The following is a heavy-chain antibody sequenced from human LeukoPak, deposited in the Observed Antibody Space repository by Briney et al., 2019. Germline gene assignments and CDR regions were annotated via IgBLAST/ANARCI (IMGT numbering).Heavy chain of an antibody. J-gene: IGHJ6*02. CDR3: ARDLTYYDFWSGYYTEDNYYGMDV. D-gene: IGHD3-3*01. V-gene: IGHV4-4*07. CDR2: IYTSGST. Sequence: KPSETLSLTCTASGGSISSYYWSWIRQPAGKGLEWIGRIYTSGSTNYNPSLKSRVTMSVDTSKNQFSLKLSSVTAADTAVYYCARDLTYYDFWSGYYTEDNYYGMDVWGQGTTVTVSS. CDR1: GGSISSYY.